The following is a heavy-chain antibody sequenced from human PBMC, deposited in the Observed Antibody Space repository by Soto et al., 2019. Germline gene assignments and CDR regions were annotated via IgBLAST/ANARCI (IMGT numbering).Heavy chain of an antibody. J-gene: IGHJ6*03. CDR3: ARVSIVVVPAHSEHMDV. D-gene: IGHD2-2*01. V-gene: IGHV5-51*01. CDR2: IYPGDSDT. Sequence: GASLKISCKGPGYSFTSYWIGWVRQMPGKGLEWMGIIYPGDSDTRYSPSFQGQVTISADKSISTAYLQWSSLKASDTAMYYCARVSIVVVPAHSEHMDVWGKGTTVTVSS. CDR1: GYSFTSYW.